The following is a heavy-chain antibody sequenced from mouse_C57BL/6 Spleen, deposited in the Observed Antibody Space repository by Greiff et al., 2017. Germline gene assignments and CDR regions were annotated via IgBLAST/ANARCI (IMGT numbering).Heavy chain of an antibody. V-gene: IGHV1-47*01. D-gene: IGHD1-1*01. Sequence: VQLQQSGAELVKPGASVKMSCKASGYTFTTYPIEWMKQNHGKSLEWIGNFHPYNEDTKYNEKFKGKATLTVEKSSSTVYLGLSRLTSDDSAVYYCARRGYYYGSSYENYFDYWGQGTTLTVSS. CDR2: FHPYNEDT. CDR1: GYTFTTYP. CDR3: ARRGYYYGSSYENYFDY. J-gene: IGHJ2*01.